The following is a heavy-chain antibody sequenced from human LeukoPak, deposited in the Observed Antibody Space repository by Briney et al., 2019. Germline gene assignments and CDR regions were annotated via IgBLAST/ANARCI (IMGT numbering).Heavy chain of an antibody. CDR1: GFTFSSYG. CDR2: IRYDGSNK. J-gene: IGHJ4*02. D-gene: IGHD5-18*01. CDR3: AKVNTAMVNQDY. Sequence: PGGSLRLSCASSGFTFSSYGMHWVRQTPGKGLEWVAFIRYDGSNKYYADSVKGRFTISRDNSKNTLYLQMNSLRAEDTAVYYCAKVNTAMVNQDYWGQGTLVTVSS. V-gene: IGHV3-30*02.